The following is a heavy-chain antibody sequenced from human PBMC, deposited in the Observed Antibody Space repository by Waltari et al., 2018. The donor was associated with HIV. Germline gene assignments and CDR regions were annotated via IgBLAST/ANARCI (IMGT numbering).Heavy chain of an antibody. CDR3: AKVGITIFGVVPGAFDI. CDR1: GFTFSSYA. Sequence: EVQLLESGGGLVQPGGSLRLSCAASGFTFSSYAMSWVRQAPGKGLEWVSAISGSGGSTYYADSVKGRFTISRDNSKNTLYLQMNSLRAEDTAVYYCAKVGITIFGVVPGAFDIWGQGTMVTVSS. V-gene: IGHV3-23*01. CDR2: ISGSGGST. D-gene: IGHD3-3*01. J-gene: IGHJ3*02.